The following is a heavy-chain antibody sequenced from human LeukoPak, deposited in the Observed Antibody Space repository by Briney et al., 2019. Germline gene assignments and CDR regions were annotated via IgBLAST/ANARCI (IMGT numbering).Heavy chain of an antibody. CDR3: ARGGYSGYDPHYYFDY. V-gene: IGHV3-30*04. CDR1: GFTFSNFA. Sequence: GGSLRLSCVASGFTFSNFALHWVRQAPGKGLEWVAVISYDGSNKFYADSVKGRFTISRDDSKNTLYLQMNSVRAEDTSVYYCARGGYSGYDPHYYFDYWGLGTLVTVSS. CDR2: ISYDGSNK. D-gene: IGHD5-12*01. J-gene: IGHJ4*02.